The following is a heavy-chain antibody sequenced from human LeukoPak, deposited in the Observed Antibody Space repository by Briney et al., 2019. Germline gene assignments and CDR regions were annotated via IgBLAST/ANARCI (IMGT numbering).Heavy chain of an antibody. D-gene: IGHD6-13*01. J-gene: IGHJ6*03. V-gene: IGHV1-2*02. CDR2: INPNSGGT. CDR3: ARVSYVRSGPIAAAGTSPYYMDV. CDR1: GYTFTSYD. Sequence: GASVKVSCKASGYTFTSYDINWVRQATGQGLEWMGWINPNSGGTNYAQKFQGRVTMTRDTSISTAYMELSRLRSDDTAVYYCARVSYVRSGPIAAAGTSPYYMDVWGKGTTVTVSS.